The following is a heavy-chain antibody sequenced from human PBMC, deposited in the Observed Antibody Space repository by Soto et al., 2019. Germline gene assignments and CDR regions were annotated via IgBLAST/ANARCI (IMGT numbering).Heavy chain of an antibody. V-gene: IGHV5-51*01. CDR2: IYPGDSDT. D-gene: IGHD3-10*01. Sequence: GESLKISCKGSGYSFTSYLICWVRQMPGKGLEWMGIIYPGDSDTRYSPSFQGQVTISAEKSISTAYLQWSSLKASDTAMYYCARNGFGEFSNPDYWGQGTLVTVSS. J-gene: IGHJ4*02. CDR3: ARNGFGEFSNPDY. CDR1: GYSFTSYL.